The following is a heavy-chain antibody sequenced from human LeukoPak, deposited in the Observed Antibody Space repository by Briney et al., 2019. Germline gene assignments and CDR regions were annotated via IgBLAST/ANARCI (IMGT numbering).Heavy chain of an antibody. Sequence: GGSLRLSCAASGFTSSTYDMSWVRQAPGKGLEWVSAISGSGGSTYYADSVKGRFTISRDNSKNTLYLQMNSLRAEDTAVYYCATNLPGVAGKVYWGQGTLVTVSS. D-gene: IGHD6-19*01. CDR1: GFTSSTYD. CDR2: ISGSGGST. V-gene: IGHV3-23*01. J-gene: IGHJ4*02. CDR3: ATNLPGVAGKVY.